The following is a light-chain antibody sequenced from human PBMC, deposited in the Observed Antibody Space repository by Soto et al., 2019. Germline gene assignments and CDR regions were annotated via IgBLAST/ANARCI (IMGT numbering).Light chain of an antibody. J-gene: IGKJ1*01. V-gene: IGKV3-20*01. CDR3: HQYGPSPWT. CDR1: QSVSSMF. Sequence: EVVLTQSPGTLSLSPGERATLSCKASQSVSSMFLAWYQQRPGQAPRLLIYGAFNKATGIPDRFCGRVSGTDSTLTVSRLEPEDFAVYYCHQYGPSPWTFGQGTKVEI. CDR2: GAF.